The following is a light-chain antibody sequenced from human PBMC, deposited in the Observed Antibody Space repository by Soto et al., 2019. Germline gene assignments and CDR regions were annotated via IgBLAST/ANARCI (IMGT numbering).Light chain of an antibody. CDR1: QSVSSN. Sequence: ETVMTQSPSTLSVSPGERATLSCRVSQSVSSNLAWYQQKPGQAPRLLIYGASTRATGIPARFSGSGSGTEFTLTISSLQSEDFAVYYCQQYNNWLTFGGGTKVDIK. CDR2: GAS. J-gene: IGKJ4*01. V-gene: IGKV3-15*01. CDR3: QQYNNWLT.